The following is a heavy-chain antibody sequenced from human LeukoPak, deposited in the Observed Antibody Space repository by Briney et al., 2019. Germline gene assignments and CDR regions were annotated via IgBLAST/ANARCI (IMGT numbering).Heavy chain of an antibody. CDR3: ARDGAYYYYGMDV. CDR1: GGSISSYY. CDR2: IYCSGST. Sequence: SETLSLTCTVSGGSISSYYWSWIRQPPGKGLEWIGYIYCSGSTNYNPSLKSRVTISVDTSKNQFSLKLSSVTAADTAVYYCARDGAYYYYGMDVWGQGTTVTVSS. J-gene: IGHJ6*02. V-gene: IGHV4-59*01. D-gene: IGHD3-10*01.